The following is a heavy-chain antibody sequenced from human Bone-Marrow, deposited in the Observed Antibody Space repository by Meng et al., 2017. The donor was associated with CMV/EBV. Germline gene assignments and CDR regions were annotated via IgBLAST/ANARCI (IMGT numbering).Heavy chain of an antibody. Sequence: ASVKVSCKASGYTFTSYGINWVRQAPGQGLEWMGWISTYNGNTNYAQNLQGRVTMTTDTSTRIAYMELRSLRSDDTAVYYCARDPQFWSGSYSDYWGQRTLVTVSS. CDR2: ISTYNGNT. CDR3: ARDPQFWSGSYSDY. V-gene: IGHV1-18*01. D-gene: IGHD3-3*01. J-gene: IGHJ4*02. CDR1: GYTFTSYG.